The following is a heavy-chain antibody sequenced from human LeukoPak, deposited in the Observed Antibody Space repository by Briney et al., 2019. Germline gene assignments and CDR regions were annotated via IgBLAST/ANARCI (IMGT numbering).Heavy chain of an antibody. CDR1: GFTFSSYA. CDR2: ISGSGGST. D-gene: IGHD3-22*01. CDR3: AKALVDYDSSGYYYAEGYYFDC. J-gene: IGHJ4*02. Sequence: GGSLRLSCAASGFTFSSYAMSWVRQAPGKGLEWVSAISGSGGSTYYADSVKGRFTISRDNSKNTLYLQMNSLGAEDTAVYYCAKALVDYDSSGYYYAEGYYFDCWGQGTLVTVSS. V-gene: IGHV3-23*01.